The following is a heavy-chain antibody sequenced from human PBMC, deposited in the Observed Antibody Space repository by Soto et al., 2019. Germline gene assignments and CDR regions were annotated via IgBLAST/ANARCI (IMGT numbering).Heavy chain of an antibody. CDR3: ARDEYSSSWYYYYYGMDV. CDR1: GFTFSSYG. V-gene: IGHV3-33*01. D-gene: IGHD6-13*01. CDR2: IWYDGSNK. Sequence: QVQLVESGGGVVQPGRSLRLSCAASGFTFSSYGMHWVRQAPGKGLEWVAVIWYDGSNKYYADSVKGRFTISRDNSKNTLYLQMNSLRAEDMAVYYCARDEYSSSWYYYYYGMDVWGQGTTVTVSS. J-gene: IGHJ6*02.